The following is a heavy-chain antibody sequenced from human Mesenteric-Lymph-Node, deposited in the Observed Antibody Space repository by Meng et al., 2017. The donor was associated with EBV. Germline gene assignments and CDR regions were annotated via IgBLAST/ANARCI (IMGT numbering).Heavy chain of an antibody. Sequence: VHASGHGLGTPSGPLSLAAACSGGPVISRHWWSWVRQPPGTGLEWIGEIFDSGSTNYNPSLKSRVSISVDKSKNEFSLNLRSVTAEDTAIYFCARDVWTRNGASERNFENRFDLWGQGILVTASS. V-gene: IGHV4-4*02. CDR1: GGPVISRHW. D-gene: IGHD1-1*01. J-gene: IGHJ5*02. CDR2: IFDSGST. CDR3: ARDVWTRNGASERNFENRFDL.